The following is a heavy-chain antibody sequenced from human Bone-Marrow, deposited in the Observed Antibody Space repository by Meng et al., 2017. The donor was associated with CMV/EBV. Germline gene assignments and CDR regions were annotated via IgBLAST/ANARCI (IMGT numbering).Heavy chain of an antibody. CDR1: GYTFTSYG. CDR2: ISAYNGNT. CDR3: ARDRYYDPSGNYYYYYGMDV. J-gene: IGHJ6*02. Sequence: SVKVSCKASGYTFTSYGISWVRQAPGQGLEWMGWISAYNGNTNYAQKLQGRVTMTTDTSTSTAYMELRSLRSDDTAVYYCARDRYYDPSGNYYYYYGMDVWGQGNTV. V-gene: IGHV1-18*01. D-gene: IGHD3-3*01.